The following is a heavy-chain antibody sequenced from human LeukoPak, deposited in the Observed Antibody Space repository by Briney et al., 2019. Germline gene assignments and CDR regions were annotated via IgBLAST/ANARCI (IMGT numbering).Heavy chain of an antibody. CDR2: ISSRNTYI. CDR3: ERDYGA. Sequence: PGGSLRLSCAASGFTFSSYSMNWVRLAPGKGLEWVSSISSRNTYIYYGDSVKGRFTISRDNAKNTLYLQMNSLRVDDTAMYYCERDYGAWGQGTLVTVSP. D-gene: IGHD4/OR15-4a*01. CDR1: GFTFSSYS. V-gene: IGHV3-21*01. J-gene: IGHJ5*02.